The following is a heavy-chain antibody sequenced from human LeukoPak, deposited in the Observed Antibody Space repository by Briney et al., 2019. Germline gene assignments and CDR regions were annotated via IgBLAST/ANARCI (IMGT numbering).Heavy chain of an antibody. CDR1: GFTFSSYA. V-gene: IGHV3-30*04. J-gene: IGHJ4*02. D-gene: IGHD3-22*01. Sequence: GGSLRLSCAASGFTFSSYAMHWVRQAPGKGLEWVAVISYDGSNKYYADSVKGRFTISRDNPKNTLYLQMNGLRAEDTAVYFCAKRGVVIRVILVGFHKEAYYFDSWGQGALVTVFS. CDR3: AKRGVVIRVILVGFHKEAYYFDS. CDR2: ISYDGSNK.